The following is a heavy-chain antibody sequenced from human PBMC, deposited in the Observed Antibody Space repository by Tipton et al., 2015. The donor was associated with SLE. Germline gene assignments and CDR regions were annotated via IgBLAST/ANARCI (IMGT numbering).Heavy chain of an antibody. Sequence: TLSPTCTVSGGSISRYYWSWIRQPPGKGLEWIGYIFHNGNTNYNPSLQSRVTISVDTSKNQFSLKLSSVTAADTAFYYCTRSRYSNYAYYYYVDVWGKGTTVTVSS. CDR3: TRSRYSNYAYYYYVDV. CDR2: IFHNGNT. CDR1: GGSISRYY. J-gene: IGHJ6*03. D-gene: IGHD4-11*01. V-gene: IGHV4-59*07.